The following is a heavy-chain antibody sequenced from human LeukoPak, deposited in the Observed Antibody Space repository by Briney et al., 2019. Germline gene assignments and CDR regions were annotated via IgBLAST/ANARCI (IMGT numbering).Heavy chain of an antibody. Sequence: ASVKVSCKASGYTFTGYYLHWVRQAPGQGLEWMGWINPSSGGTNYAQNFQGRVTMTRDTSISTVYMELSRLRSDDTAVYFCARVECSSTSRLYFFDYWGQGTLVTVSS. CDR1: GYTFTGYY. CDR3: ARVECSSTSRLYFFDY. D-gene: IGHD2-2*01. V-gene: IGHV1-2*02. J-gene: IGHJ4*02. CDR2: INPSSGGT.